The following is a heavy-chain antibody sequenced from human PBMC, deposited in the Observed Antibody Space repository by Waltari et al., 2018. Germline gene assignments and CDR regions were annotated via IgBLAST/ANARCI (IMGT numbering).Heavy chain of an antibody. V-gene: IGHV4-30-2*01. Sequence: QLQLQESGSGLVKPSQTLSLTCAVSGGSISSGGYSWSWIRQPPGKGLEWIGYIHHGGSTYDNPALKSRVTISVDRSKNQFSLKLSAVTAADTAVYYCAREGTHNWFDPWGQGTLVTVSS. J-gene: IGHJ5*02. CDR1: GGSISSGGYS. CDR2: IHHGGST. D-gene: IGHD1-1*01. CDR3: AREGTHNWFDP.